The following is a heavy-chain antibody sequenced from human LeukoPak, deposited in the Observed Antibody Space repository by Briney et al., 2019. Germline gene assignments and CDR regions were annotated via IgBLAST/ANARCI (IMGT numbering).Heavy chain of an antibody. CDR2: INSDGGTT. CDR3: ARVSDISVAAYFDY. V-gene: IGHV3-74*01. Sequence: GGSLRLSCVASGFTFSSYWMHWVRQAPGEWLVWVSRINSDGGTTTYADSVKGRFTISRDNAKKTLYLQMNSLRAEDTALYYCARVSDISVAAYFDYWGQGTLVTVSS. CDR1: GFTFSSYW. D-gene: IGHD6-19*01. J-gene: IGHJ4*02.